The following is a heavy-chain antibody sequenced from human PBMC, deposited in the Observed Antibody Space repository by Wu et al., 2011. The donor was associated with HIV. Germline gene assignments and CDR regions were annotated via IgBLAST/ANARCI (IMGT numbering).Heavy chain of an antibody. Sequence: QVQLVQSGAEVKKPGSSVKVSCKTSGGSFSNYGINWVRQAPGQGPEWMGVIIPAFASPYYAPRFQGRLTISADGSMSTAYMNLSSLTSDDTAVYYCARGGFPYYFDYWGQGTLVAVSS. V-gene: IGHV1-69*12. J-gene: IGHJ4*02. CDR3: ARGGFPYYFDY. CDR1: GGSFSNYG. CDR2: IIPAFASP.